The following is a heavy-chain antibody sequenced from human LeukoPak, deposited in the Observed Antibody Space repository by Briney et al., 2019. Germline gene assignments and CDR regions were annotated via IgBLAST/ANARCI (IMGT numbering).Heavy chain of an antibody. D-gene: IGHD2-15*01. CDR3: ARYCTGSCYSGVDH. J-gene: IGHJ4*02. CDR2: ISGRVSST. CDR1: GFTFSSYA. Sequence: GGSLRLSCAASGFTFSSYAMSWVRQAPGKGLEWVAGISGRVSSTNYADSVKDRFTVSRDSSKNTVYLQMNSLRVEDTAVYYCARYCTGSCYSGVDHWGQGTLVTVSS. V-gene: IGHV3-23*01.